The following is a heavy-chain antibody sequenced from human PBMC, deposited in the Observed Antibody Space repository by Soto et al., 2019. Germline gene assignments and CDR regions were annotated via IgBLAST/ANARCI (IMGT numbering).Heavy chain of an antibody. CDR1: GYIFSNYG. CDR2: VSAYNGKS. V-gene: IGHV1-18*01. J-gene: IGHJ4*02. CDR3: ARAGGIGVGTSSY. D-gene: IGHD3-22*01. Sequence: QIQLVPSGAEVKKAGASARVSCKASGYIFSNYGISWMRQLPGQGLEWMGWVSAYNGKSNYTQKRQGRVTMTTDTATNTAYMELRSLRSDDTAVYYCARAGGIGVGTSSYWGQGTVVTVSS.